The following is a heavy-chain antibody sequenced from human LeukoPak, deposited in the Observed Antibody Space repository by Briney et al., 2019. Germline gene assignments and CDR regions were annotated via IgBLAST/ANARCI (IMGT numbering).Heavy chain of an antibody. D-gene: IGHD6-19*01. CDR1: GGSISSSSYY. J-gene: IGHJ4*02. CDR3: ARQDSTVQLYRIAVAPALNY. CDR2: IYYSGST. V-gene: IGHV4-39*07. Sequence: SETLSLTCTVSGGSISSSSYYWGWIRQPPGKGLEWIGSIYYSGSTYYNPSLKSRVTISVDTSKNQFSLKLSSVTAADTAVYYCARQDSTVQLYRIAVAPALNYWGQGTLVTVSS.